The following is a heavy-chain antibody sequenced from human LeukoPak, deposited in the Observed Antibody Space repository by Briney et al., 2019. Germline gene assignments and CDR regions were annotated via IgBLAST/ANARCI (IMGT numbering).Heavy chain of an antibody. CDR3: ARGGASGDSSGYYYLPFEY. CDR1: GFTFSSYS. V-gene: IGHV3-21*01. J-gene: IGHJ4*02. D-gene: IGHD3-22*01. CDR2: ISSSSSYI. Sequence: GGSLRLSCAASGFTFSSYSMNWVRQAPGKGLEWVSSISSSSSYIYYADSVKGRFTISRDNAKNSLYLQMNSLRAEDTAVYYCARGGASGDSSGYYYLPFEYWGQGTLATVSS.